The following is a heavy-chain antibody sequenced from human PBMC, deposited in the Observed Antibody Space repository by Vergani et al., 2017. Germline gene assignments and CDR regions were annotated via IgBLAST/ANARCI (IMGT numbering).Heavy chain of an antibody. CDR2: IYYSGST. V-gene: IGHV4-59*01. Sequence: QVQLQESGPGLVKPSETLSLTCTVSGGSISSYYWSWIRPPPGKGLEWIGYIYYSGSTNYNPSLKSRVTISVDTSKNQFSLKLSSVTAADTAVYYCARYYGSGSYYAYGYYYYMDVWGKGTTVTVSS. CDR3: ARYYGSGSYYAYGYYYYMDV. D-gene: IGHD3-10*01. CDR1: GGSISSYY. J-gene: IGHJ6*03.